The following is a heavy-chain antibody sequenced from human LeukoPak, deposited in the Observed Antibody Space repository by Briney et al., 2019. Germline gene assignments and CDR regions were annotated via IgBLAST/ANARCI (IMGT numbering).Heavy chain of an antibody. CDR1: GFTFSGYG. Sequence: GGSLRLSCAASGFTFSGYGMHWVRQAPGKGLEWVAVIWYDGSNKYYADSVKGRFTISRDNSKNTLYLQMNSLRAEDTAVYYCARGRGSYYSGNYFDYWGQGTLVTVSS. V-gene: IGHV3-33*01. J-gene: IGHJ4*02. D-gene: IGHD1-26*01. CDR3: ARGRGSYYSGNYFDY. CDR2: IWYDGSNK.